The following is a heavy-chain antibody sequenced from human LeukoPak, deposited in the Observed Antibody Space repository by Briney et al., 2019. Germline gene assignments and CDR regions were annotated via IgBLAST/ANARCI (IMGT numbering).Heavy chain of an antibody. J-gene: IGHJ6*02. CDR2: ISSSGSTI. CDR1: GFTFSDYY. D-gene: IGHD4-17*01. Sequence: GGSLRLSCAASGFTFSDYYMSWIRQAPGKGLEWVSYISSSGSTIYYADSVKGRFTISRDNAKNSLYLQMNSLRAEDTAVYYCASVSTVTTYYYYGMDVWGQGTTVTVPS. V-gene: IGHV3-11*01. CDR3: ASVSTVTTYYYYGMDV.